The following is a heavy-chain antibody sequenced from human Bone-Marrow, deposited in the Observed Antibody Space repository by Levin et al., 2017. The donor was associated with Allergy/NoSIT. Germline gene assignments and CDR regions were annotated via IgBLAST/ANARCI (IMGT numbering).Heavy chain of an antibody. CDR1: GFTFSSYA. V-gene: IGHV3-30*04. CDR3: ARALGGWNPYDY. Sequence: PGGSLRLSCAASGFTFSSYAMHWVRQAPGKGLEWVAVISYDGSNKYYADSVKGRFTISRDNSKNTLYLQMNSLRAEDTAVYYCARALGGWNPYDYWGQGTLVTVSS. J-gene: IGHJ4*02. CDR2: ISYDGSNK. D-gene: IGHD1-1*01.